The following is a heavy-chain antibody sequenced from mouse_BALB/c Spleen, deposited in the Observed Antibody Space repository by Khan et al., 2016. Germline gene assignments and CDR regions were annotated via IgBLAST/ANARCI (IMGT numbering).Heavy chain of an antibody. V-gene: IGHV1-54*01. CDR2: INPGSGST. D-gene: IGHD1-1*01. J-gene: IGHJ3*01. CDR3: ASNYGSSYVGFAY. CDR1: GYAFTNVL. Sequence: QVQLQQAGADLVRPGTSVKVSCKAAGYAFTNVLIDWIKQRPGQGLDWIGVINPGSGSTNYNEKFKGKATLTADKSSSTAYMQLSSLTSDDSAFYFSASNYGSSYVGFAYWGQGTLVTVSA.